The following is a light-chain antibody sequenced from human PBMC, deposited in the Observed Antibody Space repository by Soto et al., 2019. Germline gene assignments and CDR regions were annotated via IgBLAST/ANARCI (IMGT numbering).Light chain of an antibody. J-gene: IGKJ4*01. CDR1: QSVSSN. V-gene: IGKV3D-15*01. Sequence: VLTQSAATVSLSPEERAALSCIDSQSVSSNLAWYQQKPGQPPRLLIFGASTRATGIPARFSGSGSEAEFTLTISSLQSEDFAVYYCQQYSVWPLTFGGGTKVDI. CDR2: GAS. CDR3: QQYSVWPLT.